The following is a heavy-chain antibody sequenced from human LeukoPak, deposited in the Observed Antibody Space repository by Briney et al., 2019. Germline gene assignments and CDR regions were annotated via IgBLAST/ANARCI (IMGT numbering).Heavy chain of an antibody. Sequence: SETLSLTCTVSGGSISSYYWSWIRQPPGKGLEWIGYIYYSGSTNYNPSLKSRVTISVDTSKNQFSLKLSSVTAADTAVYYCARVTGYRIEDYFDYWGQGTLVTVSS. CDR1: GGSISSYY. CDR3: ARVTGYRIEDYFDY. J-gene: IGHJ4*02. CDR2: IYYSGST. V-gene: IGHV4-59*01. D-gene: IGHD6-13*01.